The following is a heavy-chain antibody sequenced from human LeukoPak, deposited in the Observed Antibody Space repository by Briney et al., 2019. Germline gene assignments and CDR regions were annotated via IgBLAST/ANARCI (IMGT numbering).Heavy chain of an antibody. D-gene: IGHD3-22*01. CDR2: ISGSGGST. CDR3: AKWGSSGYYKSYFDY. CDR1: GFTFSSYA. Sequence: GGSLRLSCAAFGFTFSSYAMSWVRQAPGKGLEWVSAISGSGGSTYYADSVKGRFTISRDNSKNTLYLQMNSLRAEDTAVYYCAKWGSSGYYKSYFDYWGQGTLVTVSS. V-gene: IGHV3-23*01. J-gene: IGHJ4*02.